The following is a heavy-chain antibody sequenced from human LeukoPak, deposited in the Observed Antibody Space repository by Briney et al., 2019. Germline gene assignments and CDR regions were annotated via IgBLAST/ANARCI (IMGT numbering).Heavy chain of an antibody. D-gene: IGHD2-15*01. CDR1: GGSIISSDYH. CDR2: ISYSGNT. V-gene: IGHV4-39*01. J-gene: IGHJ3*02. Sequence: SETLSLTCTVSGGSIISSDYHWGWIRQPPGKGLEWIGTISYSGNTDYNPSLRSRVTISVDTSNNQFSLRLGSVTAADTAVYHCARHCCSGPAKRVFDIWGQGAMVTVSS. CDR3: ARHCCSGPAKRVFDI.